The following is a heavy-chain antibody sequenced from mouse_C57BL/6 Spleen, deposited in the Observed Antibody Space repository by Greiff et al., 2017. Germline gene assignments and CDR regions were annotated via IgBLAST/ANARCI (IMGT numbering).Heavy chain of an antibody. CDR1: GYTFTSYT. V-gene: IGHV1-4*01. Sequence: QVQLQQSGAELVRPGASVKMSCKASGYTFTSYTMHWVKQRPGQGLEWIGYINPSSGYTKYNQKFKDKATLTADKSSSTAYMQLSSLTSEDSAVYYCAGAGSNYYFDYWGQGTTLTVSS. J-gene: IGHJ2*01. CDR3: AGAGSNYYFDY. CDR2: INPSSGYT. D-gene: IGHD2-5*01.